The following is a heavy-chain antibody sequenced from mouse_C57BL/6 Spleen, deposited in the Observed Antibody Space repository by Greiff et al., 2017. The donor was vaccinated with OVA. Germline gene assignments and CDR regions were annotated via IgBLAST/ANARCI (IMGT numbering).Heavy chain of an antibody. CDR3: ARSGYGSSPYYFDY. J-gene: IGHJ2*01. CDR1: GYAFSSSW. CDR2: IYPGDGAT. Sequence: QVQLQQSGPELVKPGASVKISCKASGYAFSSSWMNWVKQRPGKGLEWIGRIYPGDGATNYNGKFKGKATLTAAKSSSTAYMQLSSLTSEDSAVYFCARSGYGSSPYYFDYWGQGTTLTVSS. D-gene: IGHD1-1*01. V-gene: IGHV1-82*01.